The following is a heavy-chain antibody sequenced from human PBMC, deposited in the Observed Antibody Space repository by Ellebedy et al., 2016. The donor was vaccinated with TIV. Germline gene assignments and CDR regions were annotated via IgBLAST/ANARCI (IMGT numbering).Heavy chain of an antibody. V-gene: IGHV3-23*01. D-gene: IGHD2/OR15-2a*01. J-gene: IGHJ1*01. Sequence: GGSLRLSCAASGFAFNDYAMSWVRQAPGKGLELVSSFGNDGLSTFYGDSVKGRLPISRDNYKNTLYLQMNDLGVEDTAIYYCANRVYGIGVPGTFFGSWGQGTLVAVSS. CDR3: ANRVYGIGVPGTFFGS. CDR1: GFAFNDYA. CDR2: FGNDGLST.